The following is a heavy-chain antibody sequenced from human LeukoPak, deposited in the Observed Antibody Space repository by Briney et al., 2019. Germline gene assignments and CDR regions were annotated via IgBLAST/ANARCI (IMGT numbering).Heavy chain of an antibody. J-gene: IGHJ4*02. CDR1: GVSMRSYY. D-gene: IGHD3-3*01. Sequence: PSETLSLTCTVSGVSMRSYYWSWIRLPAGKGLEWIGRVHGSGNTNYNPSLKSRVTMSVDTSKNQFSLKLNSVTAADTAVYYCARGFSHWGQGTLVTVSS. V-gene: IGHV4-4*07. CDR2: VHGSGNT. CDR3: ARGFSH.